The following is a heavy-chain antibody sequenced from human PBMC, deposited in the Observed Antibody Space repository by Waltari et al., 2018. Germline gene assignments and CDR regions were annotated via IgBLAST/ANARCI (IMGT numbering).Heavy chain of an antibody. CDR3: ARDLGCSSTSCYEVWFDP. CDR1: GGSFSSGDYY. J-gene: IGHJ5*02. V-gene: IGHV4-30-4*08. Sequence: QVQLQESGPGLVKPSQTLSLTCTVSGGSFSSGDYYWSWIRQPPGKGLEWIGYIYYSGSTYYNPSLKSRVTISVDTSKNQFSLKLSSVTAADTAVYYCARDLGCSSTSCYEVWFDPWGQGTLVTVSS. CDR2: IYYSGST. D-gene: IGHD2-2*01.